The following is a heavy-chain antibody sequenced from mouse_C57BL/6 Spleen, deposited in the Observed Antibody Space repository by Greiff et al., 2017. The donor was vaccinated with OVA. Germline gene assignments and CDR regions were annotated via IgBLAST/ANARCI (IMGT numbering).Heavy chain of an antibody. V-gene: IGHV1-82*01. CDR3: ARDDYYGSSLDY. Sequence: VQLQESGAELVKPGASVKISCKASGYAFSSYWMNWVKQRPGKGLEWIGRIYPGDGDTNYNGKFKGKATLTADKSSSTAYMQLSSLTSEDSAVYFCARDDYYGSSLDYWGKGTTLTVSS. CDR2: IYPGDGDT. J-gene: IGHJ2*01. D-gene: IGHD1-1*01. CDR1: GYAFSSYW.